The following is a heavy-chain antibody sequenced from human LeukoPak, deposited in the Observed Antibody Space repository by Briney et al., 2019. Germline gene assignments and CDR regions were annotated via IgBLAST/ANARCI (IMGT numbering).Heavy chain of an antibody. Sequence: GGSLRLSCAASGFTFSSYAMHWVRQAPGKGLEWVALISYDGSNKYYADSVKARFIISRDNSKNTVYLQMNSLRAEDTAVYYCARDRRLWNMDVWGTGTTVTISS. V-gene: IGHV3-30*04. D-gene: IGHD4/OR15-4a*01. J-gene: IGHJ6*03. CDR3: ARDRRLWNMDV. CDR1: GFTFSSYA. CDR2: ISYDGSNK.